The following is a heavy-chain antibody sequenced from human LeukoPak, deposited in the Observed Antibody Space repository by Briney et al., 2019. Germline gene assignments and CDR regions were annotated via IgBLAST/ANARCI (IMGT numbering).Heavy chain of an antibody. CDR3: AINTLVTTGCQH. CDR2: FDPEDGET. V-gene: IGHV1-24*01. Sequence: ASVKVSCKVSGYTLTELSMHWVRQAPGKGLEWMGGFDPEDGETIYAQKFQGRVTMTEDTSTDTAYMELSSLRSEDTAVYYCAINTLVTTGCQHWGQGTLVTVSS. D-gene: IGHD4-17*01. J-gene: IGHJ1*01. CDR1: GYTLTELS.